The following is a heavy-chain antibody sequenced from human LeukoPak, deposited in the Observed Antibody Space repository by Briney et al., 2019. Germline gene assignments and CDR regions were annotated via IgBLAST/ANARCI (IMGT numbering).Heavy chain of an antibody. CDR1: GFTFSSYA. CDR3: AKDAHYYGSGTYGDY. CDR2: ISGSGGST. J-gene: IGHJ4*02. Sequence: GGSLRLSCAASGFTFSSYAMSWVRQAPGKGLEWVSAISGSGGSTYYADSVKGRFTIPRDNSKNTLYLQMNSLRAEDTAVYYCAKDAHYYGSGTYGDYWGQGTLVTVSS. V-gene: IGHV3-23*01. D-gene: IGHD3-10*01.